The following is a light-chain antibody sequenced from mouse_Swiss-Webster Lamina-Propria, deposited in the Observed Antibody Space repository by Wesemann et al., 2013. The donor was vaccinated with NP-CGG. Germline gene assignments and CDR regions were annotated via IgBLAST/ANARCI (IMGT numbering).Light chain of an antibody. CDR2: ATS. J-gene: IGKJ4*01. Sequence: IVLTQSPAIMSASPGEKVTLTCSASSSVSSSYLYWYQQKPGSSPKLWIYATSNLASGVPARFSGSGSGTSYSLTISRVEAEDAATYYCQQWSSNPPTFGSGTKLEIK. CDR3: QQWSSNPPT. CDR1: SSVSSSY. V-gene: IGKV4-79*01.